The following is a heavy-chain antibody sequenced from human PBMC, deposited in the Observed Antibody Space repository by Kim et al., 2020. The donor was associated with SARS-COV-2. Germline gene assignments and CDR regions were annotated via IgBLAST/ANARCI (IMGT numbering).Heavy chain of an antibody. Sequence: GGSLRLSCAVSGFTFSHYSMSWVRQAPGKGLEWVSSISSSGSYKYHTDSAKGRFTISRDNAENSLYLQMSSLRADDTAIYYCARQSGGYTYGYGSNFDYWGQGTLVTVSS. J-gene: IGHJ4*02. V-gene: IGHV3-21*01. D-gene: IGHD5-18*01. CDR1: GFTFSHYS. CDR2: ISSSGSYK. CDR3: ARQSGGYTYGYGSNFDY.